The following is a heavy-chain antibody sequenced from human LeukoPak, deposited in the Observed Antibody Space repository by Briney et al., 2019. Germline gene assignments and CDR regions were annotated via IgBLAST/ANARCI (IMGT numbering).Heavy chain of an antibody. CDR3: ARARWQLVPYFDS. Sequence: ASMKVSCKTSGYTFTDKYLHWVRQAPGQGLEWMGWINPNSGGTNFAQKFQGRVAMTRDTSISTAYLELGSLRSDDTAVYFCARARWQLVPYFDSWGQGTLVTVSS. D-gene: IGHD6-6*01. V-gene: IGHV1-2*02. CDR1: GYTFTDKY. CDR2: INPNSGGT. J-gene: IGHJ4*02.